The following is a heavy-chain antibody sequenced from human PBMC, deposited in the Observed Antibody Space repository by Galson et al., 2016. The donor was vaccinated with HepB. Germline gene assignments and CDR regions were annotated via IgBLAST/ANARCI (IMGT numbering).Heavy chain of an antibody. Sequence: ETLSLTCTVSGGSISPFFWSWIRQPPGKGLEWIAYIYYSGTTNYNPSLNSRVTISLDTYKSQFSLKVTSVTAADTAVYYCARSYGGYAFDIWGQGTMVTVSS. D-gene: IGHD4-23*01. V-gene: IGHV4-59*01. CDR1: GGSISPFF. J-gene: IGHJ3*02. CDR2: IYYSGTT. CDR3: ARSYGGYAFDI.